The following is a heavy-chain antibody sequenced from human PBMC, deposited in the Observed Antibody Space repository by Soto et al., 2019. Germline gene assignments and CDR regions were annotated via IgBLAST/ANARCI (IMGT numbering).Heavy chain of an antibody. CDR2: ISETSIAI. V-gene: IGHV3-48*02. J-gene: IGHJ4*02. D-gene: IGHD1-1*01. CDR1: GVTFKTYS. CDR3: ATLQLGREEVFDS. Sequence: EVQLVESGGGLVQPGGSLRLSCAASGVTFKTYSMNWVRQAPGKGLEWVSYISETSIAIYYRDSVKGRFTISRDNAKNTLYLQMNSLRDEDTAVYYCATLQLGREEVFDSWGQGTLVTVSS.